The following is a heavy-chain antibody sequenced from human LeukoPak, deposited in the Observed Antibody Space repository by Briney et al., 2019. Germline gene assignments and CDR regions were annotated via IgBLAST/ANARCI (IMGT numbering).Heavy chain of an antibody. CDR3: ARDPINDYGSGSYYPNWFDP. CDR2: INWNGGST. CDR1: GFTFDDYG. Sequence: GGSLRLSCAASGFTFDDYGMSWVRQAPGKGLEWVSGINWNGGSTGYADSVKGRFTISRDNAKNSLYLQMNSLRAEDTTLYHCARDPINDYGSGSYYPNWFDPWGQGTLVTVSS. V-gene: IGHV3-20*01. J-gene: IGHJ5*02. D-gene: IGHD3-10*01.